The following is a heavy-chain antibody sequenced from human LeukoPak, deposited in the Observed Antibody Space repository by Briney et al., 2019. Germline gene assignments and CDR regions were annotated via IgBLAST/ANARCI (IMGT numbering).Heavy chain of an antibody. D-gene: IGHD1-1*01. CDR3: ARQTNRGAGNFDS. CDR1: GASISSSHFY. Sequence: SETLSLTCTVSGASISSSHFYWGWIRQAPGKGLEWVGTIHRSESPYYNPSLKSRVTISVDLSKNQVSLKLSSVTAADTSVYYCARQTNRGAGNFDSWGRGTLVTVSS. J-gene: IGHJ4*02. V-gene: IGHV4-39*01. CDR2: IHRSESP.